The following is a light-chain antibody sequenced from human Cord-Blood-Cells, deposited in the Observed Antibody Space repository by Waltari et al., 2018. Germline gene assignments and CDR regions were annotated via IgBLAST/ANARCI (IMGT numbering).Light chain of an antibody. CDR3: MQALQTPWT. Sequence: DIVMTQYPLSLPVTPGEPASLPCRSSPSLLHSNGYKYLDWYLQKPGQSPQLLIYLGSNRASGVPDRFSGSGSGTDFTLKISRVEAEDVGVYYCMQALQTPWTFGQGTKVEIK. CDR1: PSLLHSNGYKY. V-gene: IGKV2-28*01. CDR2: LGS. J-gene: IGKJ1*01.